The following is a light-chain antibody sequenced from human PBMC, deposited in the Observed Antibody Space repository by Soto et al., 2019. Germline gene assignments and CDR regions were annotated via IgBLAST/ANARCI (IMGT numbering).Light chain of an antibody. CDR3: QQHSTWPRT. CDR1: QSVSSY. CDR2: DAS. J-gene: IGKJ1*01. V-gene: IGKV3-11*01. Sequence: EIVLTQSPATLSLSPGERATLSCRASQSVSSYLAWYQQKPGQAPRLLIYDASNRATGIPARFSGSGSGTDFTLTISSLEPEDFAVYYCQQHSTWPRTFGQGTKVEIK.